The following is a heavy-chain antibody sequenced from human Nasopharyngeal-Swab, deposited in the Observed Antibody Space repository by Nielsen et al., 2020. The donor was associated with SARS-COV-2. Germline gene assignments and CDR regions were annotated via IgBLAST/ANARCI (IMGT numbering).Heavy chain of an antibody. CDR3: ARALPAATPSGRFDP. Sequence: ASVKVSCKVSGYTLTELSMHWVRQAPGKGLEWMGIINPSGGSTSYAQKFQGRVTMTRDTSTSTVYMELSSLRSEDTAVYYCARALPAATPSGRFDPWGQGTLVTVSS. CDR1: GYTLTELS. D-gene: IGHD2-2*01. J-gene: IGHJ5*02. CDR2: INPSGGST. V-gene: IGHV1-46*01.